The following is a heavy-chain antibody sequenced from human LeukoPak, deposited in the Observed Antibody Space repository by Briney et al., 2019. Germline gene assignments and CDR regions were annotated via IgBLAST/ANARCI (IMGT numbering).Heavy chain of an antibody. CDR3: ARAVLRYFDWLLAYNWFDP. D-gene: IGHD3-9*01. J-gene: IGHJ5*02. V-gene: IGHV1-69*06. Sequence: GASVKVSCKASGGTFSSYASSWVRQAPGQGLEWMGGIIPIFGTANYAQKFQGRVTITADKSTSTAYMELSSLRSEDTAVYYCARAVLRYFDWLLAYNWFDPWGQGTLDTVSS. CDR2: IIPIFGTA. CDR1: GGTFSSYA.